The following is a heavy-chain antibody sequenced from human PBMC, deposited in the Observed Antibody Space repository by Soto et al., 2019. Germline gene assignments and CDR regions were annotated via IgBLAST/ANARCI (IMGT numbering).Heavy chain of an antibody. J-gene: IGHJ4*02. D-gene: IGHD2-15*01. V-gene: IGHV4-4*07. CDR1: GGCISSYY. CDR3: ARETWVVAATFEY. Sequence: ETLSLSCTVSGGCISSYYWSWIRQPAGKGLEWIGRIYTSGSTNYNPSLKSRVTMSVDTSKNQFSLKLSSVTAADTAVYYCARETWVVAATFEYWGQGTLVTVSS. CDR2: IYTSGST.